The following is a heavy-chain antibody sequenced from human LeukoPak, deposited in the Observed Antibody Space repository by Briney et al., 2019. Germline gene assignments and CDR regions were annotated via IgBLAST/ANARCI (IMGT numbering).Heavy chain of an antibody. J-gene: IGHJ6*02. V-gene: IGHV4-30-4*01. Sequence: SQTLSLTCTVSGGSISSGDYYWSWIRQPPGKGLEWIGYIYYSGSTYYNPSLKSRVTISVDTSKNQFSLKLSSVTAADTAVYYCARRVVVAATPIYYYYYYGMDVWGQGTTVTVSS. D-gene: IGHD2-15*01. CDR3: ARRVVVAATPIYYYYYYGMDV. CDR1: GGSISSGDYY. CDR2: IYYSGST.